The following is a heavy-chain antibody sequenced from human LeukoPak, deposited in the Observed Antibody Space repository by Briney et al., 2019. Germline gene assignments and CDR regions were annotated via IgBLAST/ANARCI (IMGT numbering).Heavy chain of an antibody. V-gene: IGHV3-74*01. CDR3: ARSNWPYYFDY. CDR2: ITGDGSST. CDR1: EFTFSDYW. Sequence: GGSLRLSCAASEFTFSDYWMHWVRQAPGKGLVWVSWITGDGSSTRYADSVKGRFTVSRDNAKNTLYLQVNSLRAEDTAVYYCARSNWPYYFDYWGQGALVTVSS. J-gene: IGHJ4*02. D-gene: IGHD1-1*01.